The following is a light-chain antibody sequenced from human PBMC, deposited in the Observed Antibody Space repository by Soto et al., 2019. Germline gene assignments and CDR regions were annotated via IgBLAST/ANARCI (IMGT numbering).Light chain of an antibody. CDR2: EVT. Sequence: QSVLTQPASVSGSPGQSITISCTGTSSDVGGYNYVSWYQQHPDKAPKLMIYEVTNRPSRVSFRFSGSKSGNTASLTISGLQPEDEADYYCSSYTSTSTLYVFGTGTKVTVL. CDR3: SSYTSTSTLYV. J-gene: IGLJ1*01. V-gene: IGLV2-14*01. CDR1: SSDVGGYNY.